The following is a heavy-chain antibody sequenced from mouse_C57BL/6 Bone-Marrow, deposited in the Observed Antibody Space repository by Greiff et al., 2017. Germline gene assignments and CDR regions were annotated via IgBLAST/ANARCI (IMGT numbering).Heavy chain of an antibody. CDR2: IYPGDGGT. Sequence: VQLQQSGAELVKPGASVKISCKASGYAFSSYWMNWVKQRPGKGLEWIGQIYPGDGGTNYNGKFKGKATLTADKSSSTAYMQLSSLTSEASSFYFWARSAYYSNYGCAYWGQGTLVTVSA. D-gene: IGHD2-5*01. CDR3: ARSAYYSNYGCAY. V-gene: IGHV1-80*01. CDR1: GYAFSSYW. J-gene: IGHJ3*01.